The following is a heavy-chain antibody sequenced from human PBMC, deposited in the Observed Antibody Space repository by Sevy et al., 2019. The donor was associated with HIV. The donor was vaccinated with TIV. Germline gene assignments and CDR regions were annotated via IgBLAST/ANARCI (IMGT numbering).Heavy chain of an antibody. CDR1: GFTFSTYE. D-gene: IGHD2-8*01. Sequence: GGSLRLSCAASGFTFSTYEMNWVRQAPGKGLEWVSYISSSGSTIYYADSVKGRFTISRDNAKNSLYLQMNSLRAEDTATYFCAREGCTQPHDYWGQGTLVTVSS. J-gene: IGHJ4*02. CDR3: AREGCTQPHDY. V-gene: IGHV3-48*03. CDR2: ISSSGSTI.